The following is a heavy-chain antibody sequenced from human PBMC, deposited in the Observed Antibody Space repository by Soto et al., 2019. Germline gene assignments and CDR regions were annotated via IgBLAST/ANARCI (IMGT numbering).Heavy chain of an antibody. CDR1: GFTFSSYG. D-gene: IGHD6-6*01. CDR3: ARDLLAARRGAYYYYYYGMDV. J-gene: IGHJ6*02. V-gene: IGHV3-33*01. Sequence: GGSLRLSCAASGFTFSSYGMHWVRQAPGKELEWVEVIWYDRSNKYYADSVKGRFTIYRDNSKNTLYLQMNSLRAEDTAVYYCARDLLAARRGAYYYYYYGMDVWGQGTTVTVSS. CDR2: IWYDRSNK.